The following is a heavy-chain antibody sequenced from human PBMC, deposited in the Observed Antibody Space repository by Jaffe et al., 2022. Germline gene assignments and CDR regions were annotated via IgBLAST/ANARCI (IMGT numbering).Heavy chain of an antibody. CDR1: GYTFTDYY. D-gene: IGHD2-15*01. Sequence: EVQLVQSGAEVKKPGATVKISCKVSGYTFTDYYMHWVQQAPGKGLEWMGLVDPEDGETIYAEKFQGRVTITADTSTDTAYMELSSLRSEDTAVYYCATQLGYCSGGSCHAHDAFDIWGQGTMVTVSS. CDR3: ATQLGYCSGGSCHAHDAFDI. V-gene: IGHV1-69-2*01. J-gene: IGHJ3*02. CDR2: VDPEDGET.